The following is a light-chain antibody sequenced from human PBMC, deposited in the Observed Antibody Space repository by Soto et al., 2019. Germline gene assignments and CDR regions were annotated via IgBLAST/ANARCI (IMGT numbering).Light chain of an antibody. V-gene: IGKV1-39*01. CDR3: QQSYMGPIT. J-gene: IGKJ5*01. CDR1: QSISTY. CDR2: DAS. Sequence: IQMTQSPSSLSASLGNRVTITCRASQSISTYLNCYQKTPGKAPTLLIYDASRLQSGVPSRFSGSGGGTDFTLSISSVQPEDFATYFCQQSYMGPITFGQGTRLEIK.